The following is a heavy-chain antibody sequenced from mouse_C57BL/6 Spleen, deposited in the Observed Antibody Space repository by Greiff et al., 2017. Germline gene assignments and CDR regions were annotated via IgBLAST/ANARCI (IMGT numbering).Heavy chain of an antibody. CDR3: ARQGLQLGLYYFDY. J-gene: IGHJ2*01. D-gene: IGHD4-1*02. CDR2: ISGGGGNT. CDR1: GFTFSSYT. V-gene: IGHV5-9*01. Sequence: EVQLVESGGGLVKPGGSLKLSCAASGFTFSSYTMSWVRQTPEKRLEWVATISGGGGNTYYPDSVKGRFTISRDNAKNTLYLQMSSLRSEDTALYYCARQGLQLGLYYFDYWGQGTTLTVSS.